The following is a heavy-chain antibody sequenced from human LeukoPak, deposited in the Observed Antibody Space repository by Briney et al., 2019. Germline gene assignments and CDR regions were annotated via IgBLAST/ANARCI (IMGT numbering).Heavy chain of an antibody. Sequence: ASVKVSCKASVYTFSSFDIKWVRQAPGQGLEWMGWMNPNSGNSGFAQKFQGRVIMTRNTSIATAYMEVTNLRFDDTAVYYCVDPDRWGQGTLVTVSS. V-gene: IGHV1-8*01. CDR3: VDPDR. CDR2: MNPNSGNS. CDR1: VYTFSSFD. D-gene: IGHD3-22*01. J-gene: IGHJ1*01.